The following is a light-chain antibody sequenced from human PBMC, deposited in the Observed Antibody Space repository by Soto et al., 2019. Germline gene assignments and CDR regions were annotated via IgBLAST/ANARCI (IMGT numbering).Light chain of an antibody. CDR3: QQTDRPPFT. V-gene: IGKV1-39*01. CDR1: QRIGRL. CDR2: DGF. J-gene: IGKJ3*01. Sequence: DIQMTQSPSSLSASVGDTVTITCRASQRIGRLLSWYQQQPGKAPKLLIYDGFTLQGGVPSRFRGSGSGTDFTLTIGSLQPEDCTTYYCQQTDRPPFTFGPGTKVDVK.